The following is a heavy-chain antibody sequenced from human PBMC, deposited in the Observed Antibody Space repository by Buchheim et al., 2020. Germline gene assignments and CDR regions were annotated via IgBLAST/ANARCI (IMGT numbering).Heavy chain of an antibody. CDR3: ARVSPMIFRGGAFDY. CDR2: ISYSGTT. J-gene: IGHJ4*02. Sequence: QLQLQESGPGLVKPSETLSLTCTVSGDSMRTNNYYWGWIRQPPGKGLELIGNISYSGTTYYNPSLKSRVTISVDTSKNQFSLKLSSVTAADTAVYYCARVSPMIFRGGAFDYWGQGTL. V-gene: IGHV4-39*01. CDR1: GDSMRTNNYY. D-gene: IGHD3-22*01.